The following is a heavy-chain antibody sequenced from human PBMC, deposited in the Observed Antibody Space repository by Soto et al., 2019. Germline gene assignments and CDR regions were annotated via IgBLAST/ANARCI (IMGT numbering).Heavy chain of an antibody. J-gene: IGHJ3*02. Sequence: QVQLVESGGGVVQPGRSLRLSCAASGFTFSSYGMHWVRQAPGKGLEWVAVIWYDGSNKYYADSVKGRFTISRDNSKNTLYLQMNSQRAEDTAVYYCANDGGSGYFHAFDIWGQGTMVTVSS. V-gene: IGHV3-33*06. CDR3: ANDGGSGYFHAFDI. CDR2: IWYDGSNK. D-gene: IGHD3-22*01. CDR1: GFTFSSYG.